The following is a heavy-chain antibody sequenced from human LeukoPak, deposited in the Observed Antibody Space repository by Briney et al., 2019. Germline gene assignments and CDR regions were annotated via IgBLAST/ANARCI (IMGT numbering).Heavy chain of an antibody. CDR3: AFSKYTYDYAMDV. D-gene: IGHD6-6*01. CDR2: ISRTGDST. Sequence: PGGSLRLSCAASGFTFSSYAMNWARQTPGKGLEWVSHISRTGDSTIYGDAVKGRFTISRDNSKNVLNLQMNSLRAEDTAVYYCAFSKYTYDYAMDVWGQGTTVTVSS. J-gene: IGHJ6*02. CDR1: GFTFSSYA. V-gene: IGHV3-23*01.